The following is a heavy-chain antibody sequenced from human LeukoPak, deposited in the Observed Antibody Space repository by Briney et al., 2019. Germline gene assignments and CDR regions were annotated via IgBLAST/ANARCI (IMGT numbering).Heavy chain of an antibody. CDR1: GFTFSSYS. CDR3: ARENGGNPGVGAFDI. J-gene: IGHJ3*02. Sequence: GGSLRLSCAASGFTFSSYSMNWVRQAPGKGLEWVSYISSSSSTIYYADSVKGRFTISRDNAKNSLYLQMNSLRAEDTAVYYCARENGGNPGVGAFDIWGQGTMVTVSS. D-gene: IGHD4-23*01. CDR2: ISSSSSTI. V-gene: IGHV3-48*01.